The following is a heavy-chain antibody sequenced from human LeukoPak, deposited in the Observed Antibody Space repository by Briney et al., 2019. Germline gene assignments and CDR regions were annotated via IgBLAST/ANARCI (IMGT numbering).Heavy chain of an antibody. J-gene: IGHJ3*02. Sequence: GGSLRLSCAASGFTFSSYAMSWVRQAPGKGLEWVSAISGSGGSTYYADSVKGRFTISRDNSKNTLYLQMNSLRAEDTAVYYCARDRRYDSSGYYYRGDAFDIWGQGTMVTVSS. CDR1: GFTFSSYA. CDR2: ISGSGGST. D-gene: IGHD3-22*01. V-gene: IGHV3-23*01. CDR3: ARDRRYDSSGYYYRGDAFDI.